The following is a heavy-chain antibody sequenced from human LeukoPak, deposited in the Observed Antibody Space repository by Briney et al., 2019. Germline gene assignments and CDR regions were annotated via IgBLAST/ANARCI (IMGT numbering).Heavy chain of an antibody. CDR3: ARDPSSGYWANFDY. CDR1: GFTFSSYA. Sequence: GRSLRLSCAASGFTFSSYAMHWVRQAPGKGLEWVAVISYDGSNKYYADSVKGRFTISRDNSKNTLYLQMNSLRAEDTAVYYCARDPSSGYWANFDYWGQGTLVTVSS. D-gene: IGHD3-22*01. V-gene: IGHV3-30*04. CDR2: ISYDGSNK. J-gene: IGHJ4*02.